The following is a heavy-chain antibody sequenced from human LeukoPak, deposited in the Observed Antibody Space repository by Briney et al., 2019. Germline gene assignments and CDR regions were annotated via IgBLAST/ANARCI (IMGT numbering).Heavy chain of an antibody. Sequence: PGGSLRLSCAVSGFVSSDYTRGWVRQAPGKGLECVSYIIGGINTIYYTDSVKGRFTISRDTAKNSLHLQMNSLRAEDTALYYCPRVGNGFGSPLLALDIWGQGTWVTVST. CDR2: IIGGINTI. D-gene: IGHD3-3*01. CDR3: PRVGNGFGSPLLALDI. CDR1: GFVSSDYT. V-gene: IGHV3-48*01. J-gene: IGHJ3*02.